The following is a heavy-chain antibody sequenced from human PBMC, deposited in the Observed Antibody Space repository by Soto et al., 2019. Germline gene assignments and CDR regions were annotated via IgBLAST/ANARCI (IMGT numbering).Heavy chain of an antibody. Sequence: ESGPTLVNPTQTLTLTCTFSGFSLSTSGMCVSWIRQPPGKALEWLARIDWDDDKYYSTSLKTRLTISKDTSKNQVVLTMTNMDPVDTATYYCARTRYCSSTSCPPDDYYYYYMDVWGKGTTVTVSS. CDR3: ARTRYCSSTSCPPDDYYYYYMDV. CDR2: IDWDDDK. D-gene: IGHD2-2*01. V-gene: IGHV2-70*11. CDR1: GFSLSTSGMC. J-gene: IGHJ6*03.